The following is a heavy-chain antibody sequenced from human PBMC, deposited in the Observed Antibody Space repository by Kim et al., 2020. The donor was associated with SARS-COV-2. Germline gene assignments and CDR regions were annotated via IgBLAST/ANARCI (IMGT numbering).Heavy chain of an antibody. D-gene: IGHD1-26*01. CDR1: GGSISSGDYY. CDR2: IYYSGST. V-gene: IGHV4-30-4*01. CDR3: ARAGIPITRKGAFDI. J-gene: IGHJ3*02. Sequence: SETLSLTCTVSGGSISSGDYYWSWIRQPPGKGLEWIGYIYYSGSTYYNPSLKSRVTISVDTSKNQFSLKLSSVTAADTAVYYCARAGIPITRKGAFDIWGQGTMVTVSS.